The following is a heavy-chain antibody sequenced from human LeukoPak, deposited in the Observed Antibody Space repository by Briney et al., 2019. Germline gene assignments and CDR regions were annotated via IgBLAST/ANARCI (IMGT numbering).Heavy chain of an antibody. J-gene: IGHJ4*02. CDR3: AKSVSSSWYYFDS. CDR1: GFTFSHYG. V-gene: IGHV3-30*02. CDR2: IRYDGSDK. Sequence: PGGSLRLSCAASGFTFSHYGMHWVRQAPGKGLEWVAFIRYDGSDKYYADSVKGRFTISRDNSKNTLYLQMNSLRAEDTAVYYCAKSVSSSWYYFDSWGQGTLVTVSS. D-gene: IGHD6-13*01.